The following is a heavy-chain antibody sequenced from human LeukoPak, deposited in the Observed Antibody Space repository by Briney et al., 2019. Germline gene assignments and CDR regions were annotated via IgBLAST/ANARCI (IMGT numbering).Heavy chain of an antibody. V-gene: IGHV3-30*18. CDR3: AKAHCSGGSCYYILHYFDY. CDR2: ISYEGSNT. D-gene: IGHD2-15*01. Sequence: GGSLRLSCAASGFAFSSYGLHWVRQAPGKGLEWLAVISYEGSNTYYADSVKGRFTISRDNSKDTLYLQMNSLRAEDAAVYYCAKAHCSGGSCYYILHYFDYWGQGTLVTVSS. CDR1: GFAFSSYG. J-gene: IGHJ4*02.